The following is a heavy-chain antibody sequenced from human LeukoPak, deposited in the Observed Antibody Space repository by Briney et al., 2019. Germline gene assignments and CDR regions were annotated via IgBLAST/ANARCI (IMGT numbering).Heavy chain of an antibody. CDR2: IGTAGEI. CDR1: GFTFRSYD. CDR3: ARGDTTVTRHFDY. V-gene: IGHV3-13*01. Sequence: PGGPLRLSCAASGFTFRSYDMHWVRQATGKGLEWVSGIGTAGEIYYPGSVKGRFTISRDNSKNTLYLQMNSLRAEDTAIYYCARGDTTVTRHFDYWGQGTLVTVSS. J-gene: IGHJ4*02. D-gene: IGHD4-17*01.